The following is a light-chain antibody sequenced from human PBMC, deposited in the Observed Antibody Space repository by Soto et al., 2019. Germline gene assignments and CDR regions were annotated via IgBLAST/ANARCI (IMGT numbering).Light chain of an antibody. J-gene: IGKJ4*01. CDR3: QQQNNCPYIT. V-gene: IGKV3-11*01. CDR2: DAS. Sequence: EIVLTQSPDTLSLSLGERATLSCRASQSVSGYLGWYQQKPGQAPRLLIYDASTKAYGVPARFSGSGSGTNLTLTLTSLEPEDFAVYYCQQQNNCPYITFGGGTKV. CDR1: QSVSGY.